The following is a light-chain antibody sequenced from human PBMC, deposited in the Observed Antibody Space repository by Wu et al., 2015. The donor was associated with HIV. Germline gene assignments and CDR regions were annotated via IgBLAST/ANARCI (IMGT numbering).Light chain of an antibody. CDR1: QNINRW. Sequence: DIQMTQSPSTLSASVGDRVTITCRASQNINRWLAWYQQKPGKAPNLLIYKASILESGVPSRFSGSGSGTEYTLTISSLQPDDFATYYCQKYNTAPWTFGQGTKVEMK. V-gene: IGKV1-5*03. CDR2: KAS. J-gene: IGKJ1*01. CDR3: QKYNTAPWT.